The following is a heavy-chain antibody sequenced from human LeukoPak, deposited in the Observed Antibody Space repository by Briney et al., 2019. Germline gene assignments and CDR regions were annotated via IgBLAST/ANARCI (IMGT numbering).Heavy chain of an antibody. D-gene: IGHD2-2*01. CDR2: IYDSGRT. V-gene: IGHV4-39*01. CDR3: ARRGYCSSTSCYEYWFDP. J-gene: IGHJ5*02. CDR1: GGSISSSSYY. Sequence: PSETLSLTCAVSGGSISSSSYYWGWIRQPPGKGLEWIVIIYDSGRTYYNPSLKSRLTISVDTSKNQFSLKLSSVTATDTAVYYCARRGYCSSTSCYEYWFDPWGQGTLVTVSS.